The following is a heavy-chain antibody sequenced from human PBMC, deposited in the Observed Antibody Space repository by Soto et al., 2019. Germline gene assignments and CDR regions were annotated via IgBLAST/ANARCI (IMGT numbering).Heavy chain of an antibody. CDR3: ARGWDSGYDLNDAFDI. Sequence: SETLSLTCAVYGGSFSGYYWSWIRQPPGKGLEWIGEINHSGSTNYNPSLKIRVTISVDTSKNQFSLKLSSVTAADTAVDYCARGWDSGYDLNDAFDIWGQGTMVTVSS. V-gene: IGHV4-34*01. J-gene: IGHJ3*02. CDR2: INHSGST. D-gene: IGHD5-12*01. CDR1: GGSFSGYY.